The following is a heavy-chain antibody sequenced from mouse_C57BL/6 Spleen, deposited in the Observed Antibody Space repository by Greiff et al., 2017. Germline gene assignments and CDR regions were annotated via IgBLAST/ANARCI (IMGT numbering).Heavy chain of an antibody. Sequence: QVQLKQSGAELVKPGASVKISCKASGYAFSSYWMNWVQQRPGKGLEWIGQIYPGDGDTNYNGKFKGKATLTADKSSSTAYMQLSSLTSEDSAVYFCARGLQLRAQDYWGQGTTLTVSS. J-gene: IGHJ2*01. CDR1: GYAFSSYW. CDR3: ARGLQLRAQDY. CDR2: IYPGDGDT. D-gene: IGHD3-2*02. V-gene: IGHV1-80*01.